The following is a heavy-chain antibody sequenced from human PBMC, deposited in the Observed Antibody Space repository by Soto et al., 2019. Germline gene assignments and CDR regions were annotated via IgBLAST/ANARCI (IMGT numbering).Heavy chain of an antibody. CDR3: AKGVELFDY. CDR2: INPGGGST. CDR1: GYTFTNFY. D-gene: IGHD1-26*01. V-gene: IGHV1-46*03. Sequence: QVQLVQSGAEVKKPGASVRVSCKASGYTFTNFYIHWVRQAPGQGLEWMGIINPGGGSTSYAQRFQDRITMTRDTSTSTGYMDLSSLRSEDTAVYYCAKGVELFDYWGQGTLVTVSS. J-gene: IGHJ4*02.